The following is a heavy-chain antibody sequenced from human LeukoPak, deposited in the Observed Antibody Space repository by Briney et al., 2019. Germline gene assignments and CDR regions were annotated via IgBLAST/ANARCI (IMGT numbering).Heavy chain of an antibody. CDR1: GFTFSSYA. CDR2: IWYDGSNK. J-gene: IGHJ4*02. Sequence: GGSLRLSCAASGFTFSSYAMSWVRQAPGKGLEWVAVIWYDGSNKYYADSVKGRFTISRDNSKNTLYLQMNSLRAEDTAVYYCAREGIDILTGTQYYFDYWGQGTLVTVSS. D-gene: IGHD3-9*01. V-gene: IGHV3-33*08. CDR3: AREGIDILTGTQYYFDY.